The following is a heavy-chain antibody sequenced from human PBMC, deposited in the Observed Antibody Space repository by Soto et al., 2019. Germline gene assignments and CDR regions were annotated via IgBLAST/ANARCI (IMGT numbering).Heavy chain of an antibody. J-gene: IGHJ4*02. D-gene: IGHD6-13*01. CDR2: ISSSGSTI. CDR3: ARVGGGSSWYYFDY. CDR1: GFTFSDYY. Sequence: PXXSLRLSCAASGFTFSDYYMRWIRQAPGKGLEWVSYISSSGSTIYYADSVKGRFTISRDNAKNSLYLQMNSLRAEDTAVYYCARVGGGSSWYYFDYWGQGTLVTVSS. V-gene: IGHV3-11*01.